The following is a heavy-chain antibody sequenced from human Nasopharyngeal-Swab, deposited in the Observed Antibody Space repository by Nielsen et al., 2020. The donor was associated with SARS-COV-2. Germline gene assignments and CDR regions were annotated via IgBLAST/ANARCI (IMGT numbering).Heavy chain of an antibody. CDR2: ISGSGGST. CDR3: AKDLSGIAAADDAFDI. Sequence: GESLKISCAASGFTFSSYAMSWVRPAPGKGLEWVSAISGSGGSTYYADSVKGRFTISRDNSKNTLYLQMNSLRAEDTAVYYCAKDLSGIAAADDAFDIWGQGTMVTVSS. CDR1: GFTFSSYA. J-gene: IGHJ3*02. V-gene: IGHV3-23*01. D-gene: IGHD6-13*01.